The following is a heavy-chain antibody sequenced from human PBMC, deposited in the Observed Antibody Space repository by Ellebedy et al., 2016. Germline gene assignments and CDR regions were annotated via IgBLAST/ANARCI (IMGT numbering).Heavy chain of an antibody. J-gene: IGHJ4*02. V-gene: IGHV4-59*01. CDR2: IYYTGTT. D-gene: IGHD3-10*01. CDR1: GGSIGRYY. Sequence: SETLSLTCIVSGGSIGRYYWSRIRQPPGRGLEWIGNIYYTGTTNYNTSPQSRVTISLDTSKNQFSLRLTSVTAADTAVYYCARIGGVSFGERPIDYWGQGTLVTVSS. CDR3: ARIGGVSFGERPIDY.